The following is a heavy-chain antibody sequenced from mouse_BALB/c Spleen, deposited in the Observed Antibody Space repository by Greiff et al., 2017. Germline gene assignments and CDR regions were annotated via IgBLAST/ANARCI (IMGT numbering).Heavy chain of an antibody. J-gene: IGHJ3*01. V-gene: IGHV5-12-2*01. CDR1: GFTFSSYT. CDR3: ARQDGNFRAWFAY. CDR2: ISNGGGST. Sequence: DVKLVESGGGLVQPGGSLKLSCAASGFTFSSYTMSWVRQTPEKRLEWVAYISNGGGSTYYPDTVKGRFTISRDNAKNTLYLQMSSLKSEDTAMYYCARQDGNFRAWFAYWGQGTLVTVSA. D-gene: IGHD2-1*01.